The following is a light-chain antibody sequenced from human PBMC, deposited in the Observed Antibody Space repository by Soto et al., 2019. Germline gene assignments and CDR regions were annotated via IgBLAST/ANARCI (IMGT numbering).Light chain of an antibody. CDR3: SSYTSSSTLGGV. CDR1: SSDVGGYNY. CDR2: DVS. J-gene: IGLJ1*01. Sequence: QSALTQPASVSGSPGQSITISCTGTSSDVGGYNYVSWYQQHPGKAPKLMIYDVSNRPSGVSNRFSGSKSGNTASLTISGLQAEDEDDYYCSSYTSSSTLGGVFGTGTKLTVL. V-gene: IGLV2-14*01.